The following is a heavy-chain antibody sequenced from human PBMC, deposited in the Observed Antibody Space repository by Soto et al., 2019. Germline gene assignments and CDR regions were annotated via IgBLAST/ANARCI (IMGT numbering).Heavy chain of an antibody. Sequence: QVQLVQSGAEVKKPGASVKVSCKASGYTFTSYGISWVRQAPGQGLEWMGWISAYNGNTNYAQKLQGRVTMTTDTSTSTAYMELRSLRSDDTAVYYCARKNIVLMVYAYGYYFDYWGQGTLVTVSS. V-gene: IGHV1-18*01. D-gene: IGHD2-8*01. CDR1: GYTFTSYG. J-gene: IGHJ4*02. CDR3: ARKNIVLMVYAYGYYFDY. CDR2: ISAYNGNT.